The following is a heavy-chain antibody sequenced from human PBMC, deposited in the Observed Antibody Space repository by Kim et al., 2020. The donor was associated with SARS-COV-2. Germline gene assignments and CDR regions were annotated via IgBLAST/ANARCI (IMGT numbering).Heavy chain of an antibody. CDR3: TTDRSNYQYYYYYYMDV. D-gene: IGHD4-4*01. CDR2: IKSKTDGGTT. Sequence: GGSLRLSCAASGFTFSNAWMSWVRQAPGKGLEWVGRIKSKTDGGTTDYAAPVKGRFTISRDDSKNTLYLQMNSLKTEDTAVYYCTTDRSNYQYYYYYYMDVWGKGTTVTVSS. J-gene: IGHJ6*03. V-gene: IGHV3-15*01. CDR1: GFTFSNAW.